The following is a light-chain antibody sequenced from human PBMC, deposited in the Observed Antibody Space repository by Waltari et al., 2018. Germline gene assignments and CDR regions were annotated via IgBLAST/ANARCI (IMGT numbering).Light chain of an antibody. CDR1: SSAIAYYNL. CDR2: EVN. J-gene: IGLJ3*02. CDR3: CSYIGDSAWV. V-gene: IGLV2-23*02. Sequence: QSALTQPASVSGSLGQSITLTCTGPSSAIAYYNLVSWYQQDPGKAPKVIIYEVNKRPSGVSNRLSGSKSGNTASLTISGLQAEDEADYYCCSYIGDSAWVFGGGTKVTVL.